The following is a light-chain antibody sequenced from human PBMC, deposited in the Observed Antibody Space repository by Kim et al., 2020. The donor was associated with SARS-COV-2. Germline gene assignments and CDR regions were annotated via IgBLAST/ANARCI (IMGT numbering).Light chain of an antibody. CDR1: QSVSSNY. CDR2: VAF. Sequence: PRESVTLSCRASQSVSSNYLTWYQQKPGQAPRLVMYVAFSRATGIPDRFSGSGSGTDFTLTISRLEPEDFAVYFCHHYGSTGSTFGRGTKVDIK. V-gene: IGKV3-20*01. J-gene: IGKJ1*01. CDR3: HHYGSTGST.